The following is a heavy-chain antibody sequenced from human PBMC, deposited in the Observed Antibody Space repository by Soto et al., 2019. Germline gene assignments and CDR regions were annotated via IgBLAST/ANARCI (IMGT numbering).Heavy chain of an antibody. Sequence: QLQLQESGPGLVKPSETLSLTCTVSGGSISSSSYYWGWIRQPPGKGLEWIGSIYYSGSTYYNPSLKSRVIISVETSKNQFSLKLSSVTAADTAVYYCARISLYSSSSGTLYFDYWGQGTLVTVSS. CDR1: GGSISSSSYY. D-gene: IGHD6-6*01. V-gene: IGHV4-39*01. J-gene: IGHJ4*02. CDR2: IYYSGST. CDR3: ARISLYSSSSGTLYFDY.